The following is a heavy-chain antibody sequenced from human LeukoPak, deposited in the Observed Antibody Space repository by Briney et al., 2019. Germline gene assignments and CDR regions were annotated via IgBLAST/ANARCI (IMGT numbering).Heavy chain of an antibody. CDR2: IYYSGST. J-gene: IGHJ4*02. Sequence: PSETLSLTCTVSGGSISSYYWSWIRQPPGKGLEWIGYIYYSGSTNYNPSLKSRVTISVDTSKNQFSLKLSPVTAADTAVYYCARFTGSYKLDYWGQGTLVTVSS. V-gene: IGHV4-59*01. CDR1: GGSISSYY. CDR3: ARFTGSYKLDY. D-gene: IGHD3-10*01.